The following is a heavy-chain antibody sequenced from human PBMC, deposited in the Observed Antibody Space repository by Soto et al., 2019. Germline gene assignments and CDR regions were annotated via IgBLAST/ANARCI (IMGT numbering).Heavy chain of an antibody. CDR2: IKDGGYT. Sequence: QVQLQQWGAGLLKPSETLSLNCAVNGGSLSGYYWSWIRQPPGKGLEWIGEIKDGGYTNYSPSLKSRATISSGTSNGQFSLRLNSGTAADTGLYYCARGQEGVVATHWDQGALVTVSS. CDR3: ARGQEGVVATH. CDR1: GGSLSGYY. D-gene: IGHD5-12*01. V-gene: IGHV4-34*01. J-gene: IGHJ4*02.